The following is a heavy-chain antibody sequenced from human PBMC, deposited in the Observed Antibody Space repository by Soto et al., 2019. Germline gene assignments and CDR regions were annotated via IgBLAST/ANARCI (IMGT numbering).Heavy chain of an antibody. CDR3: AKDLDGFYDSSGYPLDS. Sequence: GGSLRLSCAASGFTFSIYGMTWVRQAPGKGLEWVSAISGSGGGTYYADSVKGRFTISRDNSKNTLYLQMHSLRAEDTAVYYCAKDLDGFYDSSGYPLDSWGQGTLVTVSS. D-gene: IGHD3-22*01. J-gene: IGHJ4*02. CDR2: ISGSGGGT. V-gene: IGHV3-23*01. CDR1: GFTFSIYG.